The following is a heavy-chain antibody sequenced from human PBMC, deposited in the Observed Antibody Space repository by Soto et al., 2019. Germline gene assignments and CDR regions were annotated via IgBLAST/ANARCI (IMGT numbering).Heavy chain of an antibody. J-gene: IGHJ4*02. D-gene: IGHD3-22*01. V-gene: IGHV1-18*01. CDR2: ISTYNGNT. CDR1: GYTFITYG. Sequence: QVQLVQSGAEVKKPGASVKVSCKASGYTFITYGVSWVRQAPGQGLDWLGWISTYNGNTRYAERLQGRVTMTTDTTTNTAYMELRNLRSDDTAVYYCARGPTDYYDNSANYFSDYWGQGTLVIVSS. CDR3: ARGPTDYYDNSANYFSDY.